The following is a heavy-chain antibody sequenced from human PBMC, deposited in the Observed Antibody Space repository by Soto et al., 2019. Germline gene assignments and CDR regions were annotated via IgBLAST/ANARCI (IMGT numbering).Heavy chain of an antibody. CDR3: ARDPTHCSGCSRYRGGDAFDI. CDR1: GFTFSSYS. CDR2: ISRNSRYI. V-gene: IGHV3-21*01. D-gene: IGHD2-15*01. J-gene: IGHJ3*02. Sequence: EVQLVDSGGGLVKPGGSLRLYCAASGFTFSSYSMNCVRQPPGKGLEWVSSISRNSRYIYYADSVKGRVTISRDNAKNYLYLQMNNLRAEDTAVYYGARDPTHCSGCSRYRGGDAFDIWGQGTMVTASS.